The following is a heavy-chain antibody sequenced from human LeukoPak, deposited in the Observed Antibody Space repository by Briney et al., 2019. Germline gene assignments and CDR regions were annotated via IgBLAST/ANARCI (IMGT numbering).Heavy chain of an antibody. V-gene: IGHV4-4*07. CDR1: GGSISSYY. CDR3: ARFYDSSGHADY. J-gene: IGHJ4*02. CDR2: IYTSGST. Sequence: PSETLSLTCTVSGGSISSYYWSWIRQPAGKGLEWIGRIYTSGSTKYNPSLKSRVTISVDTSKNQFSLKLSSVTAADTAVYYCARFYDSSGHADYWGQGTLVTVSS. D-gene: IGHD3-22*01.